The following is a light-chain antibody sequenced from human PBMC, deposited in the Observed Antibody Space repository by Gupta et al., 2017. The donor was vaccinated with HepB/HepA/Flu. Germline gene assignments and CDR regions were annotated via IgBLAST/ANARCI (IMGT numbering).Light chain of an antibody. V-gene: IGLV1-44*01. J-gene: IGLJ1*01. CDR2: SNT. Sequence: QSVLTQPPSASGTPGQRVTISCSGSTSNIGSNTVTWYQQLPSAAPKLLIYSNTPRPSGVPHRCSGSKSGASASLAISGRQSEDEADYYCSAWEDSLNGHVFGTGTKVTVL. CDR3: SAWEDSLNGHV. CDR1: TSNIGSNT.